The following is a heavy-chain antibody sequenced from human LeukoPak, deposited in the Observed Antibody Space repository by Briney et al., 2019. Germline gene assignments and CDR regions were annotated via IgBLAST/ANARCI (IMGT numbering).Heavy chain of an antibody. CDR2: ISSISSYI. CDR1: GFNFNDYT. V-gene: IGHV3-21*01. Sequence: GGSLRLSCEASGFNFNDYTMNWVRQAPGKGLEWVSSISSISSYIYYADSVKGRFTISRDNSKNTLYLQMNSLRAEDTAVYYCAKGVSGYYYNDAFDIWGQGTMVTVSS. CDR3: AKGVSGYYYNDAFDI. D-gene: IGHD3-22*01. J-gene: IGHJ3*02.